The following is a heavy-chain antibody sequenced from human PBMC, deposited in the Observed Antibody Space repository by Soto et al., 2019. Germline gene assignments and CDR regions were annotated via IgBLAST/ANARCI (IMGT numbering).Heavy chain of an antibody. V-gene: IGHV1-69*13. J-gene: IGHJ6*02. CDR1: GGTFSSYD. CDR2: IIPIFGTA. D-gene: IGHD3-3*02. CDR3: ARDLALYGMDV. Sequence: TSVKVSCKASGGTFSSYDISWVRQAPGQGLEWTGWIIPIFGTANSAQKFQGRVTITADESTSTADMEPSSLRSEDTAVYDCARDLALYGMDVWGQGTTVTLSS.